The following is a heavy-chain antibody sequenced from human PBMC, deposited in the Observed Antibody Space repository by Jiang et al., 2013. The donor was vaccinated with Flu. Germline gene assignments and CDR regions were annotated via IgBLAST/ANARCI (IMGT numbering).Heavy chain of an antibody. V-gene: IGHV1-69*01. CDR3: ARDRYDYVWGSDYYYYGMDV. CDR1: GGTFSSYA. J-gene: IGHJ6*02. D-gene: IGHD3-16*01. Sequence: SGAEVKKPGSSVKVSCKASGGTFSSYAISWVRQAPGQGLEWMGGIIPIFGTANYAQKFQGRVTITADESTSTAYMELSSLRSEDTAVYYCARDRYDYVWGSDYYYYGMDVWGQGTTVTVSS. CDR2: IIPIFGTA.